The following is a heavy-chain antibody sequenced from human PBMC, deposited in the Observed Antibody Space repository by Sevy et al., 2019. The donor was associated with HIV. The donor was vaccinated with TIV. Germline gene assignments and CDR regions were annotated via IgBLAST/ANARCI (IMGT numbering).Heavy chain of an antibody. D-gene: IGHD3-22*01. J-gene: IGHJ5*02. CDR2: ISWDGGST. Sequence: GGSLRLSCAASGFTFDDYTMHWVRQAPGKGLEWVSLISWDGGSTYYADSVKGRFTISRDNSKNSQYLQMNSLRTEDTALYYCAKGYYYDSSGYFSWGQGTLVTVSS. CDR3: AKGYYYDSSGYFS. V-gene: IGHV3-43*01. CDR1: GFTFDDYT.